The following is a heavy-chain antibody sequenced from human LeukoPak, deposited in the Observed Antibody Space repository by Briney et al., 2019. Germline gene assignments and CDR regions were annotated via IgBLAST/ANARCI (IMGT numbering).Heavy chain of an antibody. D-gene: IGHD2-2*01. Sequence: GGSLRLSCAASGFTFSSYSMNWVRQAPGKGLEWVSSISSSSSYIYYADSVKGRFTISRDNAKNSLYLQMNSLRAEDTAVYYCAKDKLGVVEYWPAAHGTGSYFDYWGQGTLVTVSS. J-gene: IGHJ4*02. V-gene: IGHV3-21*01. CDR1: GFTFSSYS. CDR2: ISSSSSYI. CDR3: AKDKLGVVEYWPAAHGTGSYFDY.